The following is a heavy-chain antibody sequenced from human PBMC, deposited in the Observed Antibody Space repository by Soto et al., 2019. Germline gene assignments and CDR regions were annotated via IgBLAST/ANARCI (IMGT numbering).Heavy chain of an antibody. CDR1: GYSISNGDY. CDR2: VYYSGST. Sequence: SETLSLTCAVSGYSISNGDYWGWIRQAPGKGLEWIGSVYYSGSTHYEPSLRGRIAISVDTLKNQFSLRLPSVTAADTAMYFCARNTSTYFVSWGQGIQVTVSS. CDR3: ARNTSTYFVS. V-gene: IGHV4-38-2*01. J-gene: IGHJ4*02.